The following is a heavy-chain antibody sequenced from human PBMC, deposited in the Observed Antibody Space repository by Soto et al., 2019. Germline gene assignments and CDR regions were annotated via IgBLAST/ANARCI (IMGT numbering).Heavy chain of an antibody. CDR2: INPNSGGT. Sequence: VSVKVSCKASGYTFTGYYMHWVRQAPGQGLEWMGWINPNSGGTNYAQKFQGRVTMTRDTSISTAYMELSRLRSDDTAVYYCARSYYDSSGYTYNWFDPWGQGTLVTVS. CDR3: ARSYYDSSGYTYNWFDP. V-gene: IGHV1-2*02. J-gene: IGHJ5*02. CDR1: GYTFTGYY. D-gene: IGHD3-22*01.